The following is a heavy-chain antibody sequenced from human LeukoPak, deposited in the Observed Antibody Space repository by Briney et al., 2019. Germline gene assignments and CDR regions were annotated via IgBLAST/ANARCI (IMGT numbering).Heavy chain of an antibody. Sequence: SETLSLTCAVYGGSFSGYYWSWIRQPPGKGLEWIGEINHSGSTNYNPSLKSRVTMTRDTSTSTVYMELSSLRSEDTAVYYCARVIFPISGLHSSSWYSFDYWGQGTLVTVSS. J-gene: IGHJ4*02. CDR1: GGSFSGYY. V-gene: IGHV4-34*10. CDR2: INHSGST. CDR3: ARVIFPISGLHSSSWYSFDY. D-gene: IGHD6-13*01.